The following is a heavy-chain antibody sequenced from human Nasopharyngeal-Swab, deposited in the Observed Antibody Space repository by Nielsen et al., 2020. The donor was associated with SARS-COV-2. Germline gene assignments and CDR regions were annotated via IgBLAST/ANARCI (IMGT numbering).Heavy chain of an antibody. D-gene: IGHD6-25*01. Sequence: SEILSLTCAVYGGSFSGYYWSWIRQPPGKGLEWIGEINHSGSTNYNPSLKSRVTISVDTSKNQFSLKLSSVTAADTAVYYCARGRERLPHFDYWGQGTLVTVSS. CDR2: INHSGST. CDR1: GGSFSGYY. V-gene: IGHV4-34*01. CDR3: ARGRERLPHFDY. J-gene: IGHJ4*02.